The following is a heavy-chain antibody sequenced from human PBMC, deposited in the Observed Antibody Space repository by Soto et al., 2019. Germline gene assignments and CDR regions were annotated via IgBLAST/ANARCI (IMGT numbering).Heavy chain of an antibody. CDR2: ISAYNGNT. CDR3: VRVEYSSGWYSDWFDP. J-gene: IGHJ5*02. Sequence: QVQLVQSGAEVKKHGASVKVSGKASGYTFTSYGISWVRQAPGQGLEWMGWISAYNGNTNYAQKLQGRVTMTTDTSTSTAYMELRSLRSDDTAVYYCVRVEYSSGWYSDWFDPWGQGTLVTVSS. CDR1: GYTFTSYG. V-gene: IGHV1-18*04. D-gene: IGHD6-19*01.